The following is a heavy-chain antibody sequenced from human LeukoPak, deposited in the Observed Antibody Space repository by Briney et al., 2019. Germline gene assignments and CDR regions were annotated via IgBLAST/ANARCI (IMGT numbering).Heavy chain of an antibody. Sequence: GASVKVSCKASGSTFSDYHIDWVRQASGQGPEWMGWINPKSGDAKYGQAFQGRVTMTRDTSISTAYMEWNRLRFDDAAMYYCARGEYSNGYPYRLDAWGQGTLVTVAS. CDR3: ARGEYSNGYPYRLDA. D-gene: IGHD3-16*01. J-gene: IGHJ5*02. CDR2: INPKSGDA. CDR1: GSTFSDYH. V-gene: IGHV1-2*02.